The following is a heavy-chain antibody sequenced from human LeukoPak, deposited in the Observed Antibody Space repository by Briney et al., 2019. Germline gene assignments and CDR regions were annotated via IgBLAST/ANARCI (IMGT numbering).Heavy chain of an antibody. CDR2: ISSSSSTI. D-gene: IGHD3-10*01. CDR1: GFTFSSYS. J-gene: IGHJ4*02. CDR3: AGAEFGELWPLDY. V-gene: IGHV3-48*01. Sequence: GGSLRHSCAASGFTFSSYSMNWVRQAPGKGLEWVSYISSSSSTIYYADSVKGRFTISRDNAKNSLYLQMNSLRAEDTAVYYCAGAEFGELWPLDYWGQGTLVTVPS.